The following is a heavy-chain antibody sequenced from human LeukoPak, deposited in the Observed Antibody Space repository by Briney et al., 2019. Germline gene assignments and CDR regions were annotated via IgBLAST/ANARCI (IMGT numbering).Heavy chain of an antibody. J-gene: IGHJ6*02. Sequence: SVKVSCKASGGTFSSYAISWVRQAPGQGLEWMGGIIPIFGTANYAQKFQGRVTITADESTSTAYMELSSLRSEDTAVYYCAKEWYYGSGHIYYYYYGMDVWGQGTTVTVSS. V-gene: IGHV1-69*13. CDR1: GGTFSSYA. CDR3: AKEWYYGSGHIYYYYYGMDV. D-gene: IGHD3-10*01. CDR2: IIPIFGTA.